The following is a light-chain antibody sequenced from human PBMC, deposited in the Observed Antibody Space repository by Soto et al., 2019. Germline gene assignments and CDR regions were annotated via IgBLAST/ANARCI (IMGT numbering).Light chain of an antibody. J-gene: IGKJ4*01. V-gene: IGKV3-11*01. CDR3: QQHINWPLT. Sequence: EIVLTQSPATLSLSPGERATLSCRASQTVSSSLAWYQQKPGQAPRLLIYEVSNRATGIQARFSGSGSGADFTLTLSSLEPGDFALYYCQQHINWPLTFGGGTKV. CDR1: QTVSSS. CDR2: EVS.